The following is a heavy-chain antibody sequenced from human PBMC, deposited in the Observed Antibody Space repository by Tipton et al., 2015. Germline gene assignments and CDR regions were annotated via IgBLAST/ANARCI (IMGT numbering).Heavy chain of an antibody. D-gene: IGHD4-23*01. CDR1: AYSISTDYY. CDR2: ISHSGNT. CDR3: ARHLNYGGNCHWDY. J-gene: IGHJ4*02. V-gene: IGHV4-38-2*01. Sequence: TLSLTCAVSAYSISTDYYWVWIRQPPGKGLEWIGTISHSGNTFYNPSLQSRVTVSLDTSKNQFSLSLSSVTAADTAVYYCARHLNYGGNCHWDYWGQGALVTVSS.